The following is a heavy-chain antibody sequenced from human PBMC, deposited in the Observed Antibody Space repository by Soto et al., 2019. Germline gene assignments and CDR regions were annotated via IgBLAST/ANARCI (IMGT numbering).Heavy chain of an antibody. V-gene: IGHV3-48*01. J-gene: IGHJ5*02. CDR1: GFTFSSYS. D-gene: IGHD3-3*01. CDR3: ARGRGTSFGVVHNHNWFDP. CDR2: ISSSSSTK. Sequence: GGSLRLSCAASGFTFSSYSMNWVRQAPGKGLEWVSYISSSSSTKYYADSVKGRFTISRDNAKNSLYLQMNSLRAEDTSVYYCARGRGTSFGVVHNHNWFDPWGQGTLVTVSS.